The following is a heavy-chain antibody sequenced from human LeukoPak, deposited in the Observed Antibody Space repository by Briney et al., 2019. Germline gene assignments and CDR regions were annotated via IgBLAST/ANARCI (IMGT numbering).Heavy chain of an antibody. Sequence: ASVKVSFTASGYTFTSYYMHWVRQAPGQGLEWMGIINPSGGSTSYAQKFQGRVTMTRDTSTSTVYMELSSLRSEDAAVYYCARDLAGGTYYYYYGMDVWGQGTTATVSS. CDR2: INPSGGST. CDR3: ARDLAGGTYYYYYGMDV. CDR1: GYTFTSYY. J-gene: IGHJ6*02. D-gene: IGHD3-16*01. V-gene: IGHV1-46*01.